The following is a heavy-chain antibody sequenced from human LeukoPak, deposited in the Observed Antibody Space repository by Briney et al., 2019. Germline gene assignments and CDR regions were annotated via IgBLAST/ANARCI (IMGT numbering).Heavy chain of an antibody. D-gene: IGHD3-22*01. V-gene: IGHV3-9*01. J-gene: IGHJ4*02. CDR1: GFTFDDYA. CDR2: ITWNSGNI. CDR3: AKNYRLYYDTSGYRGQFDY. Sequence: PGGSLRLSCAASGFTFDDYAMHWVRQASGKSLEWDSGITWNSGNIGYADSVKGRFTISRDNAKNSLYLQMNSLRTEDTALYYCAKNYRLYYDTSGYRGQFDYWGQGTLVTVSS.